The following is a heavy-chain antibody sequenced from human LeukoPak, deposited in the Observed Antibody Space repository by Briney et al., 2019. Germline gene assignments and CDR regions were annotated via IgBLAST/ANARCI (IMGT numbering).Heavy chain of an antibody. V-gene: IGHV1-2*02. D-gene: IGHD2-15*01. CDR1: GYTFTGYY. CDR2: INPNSGGT. CDR3: ARDRYCSGGSCRTDAFDI. Sequence: ASVKVSCKASGYTFTGYYMHWVRQAPGQGLEWMGWINPNSGGTSYARKFQGRVTMTRDMSTSTVYMELSSLRSEDTAVYYCARDRYCSGGSCRTDAFDIWGQGTMVTVSS. J-gene: IGHJ3*02.